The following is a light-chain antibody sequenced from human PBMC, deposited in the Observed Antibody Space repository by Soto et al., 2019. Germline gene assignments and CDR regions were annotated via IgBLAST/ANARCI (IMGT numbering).Light chain of an antibody. CDR2: KAS. V-gene: IGKV1-12*01. CDR3: QQASSFPLT. Sequence: DIQMTQSPSSVSASVGDRVTITCRASQGISSWLAWYQQKPGKPPKLLIYKASNLQSGVPSRFSGSGSGTDFTLTINHFQHEDFSTYYCQQASSFPLTFGGGTKVEIK. J-gene: IGKJ4*01. CDR1: QGISSW.